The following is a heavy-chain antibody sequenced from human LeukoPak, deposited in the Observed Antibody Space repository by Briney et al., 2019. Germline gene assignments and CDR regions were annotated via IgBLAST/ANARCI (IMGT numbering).Heavy chain of an antibody. D-gene: IGHD3-10*01. CDR2: ISGSGGST. CDR1: GFNFENHA. Sequence: GGSLRLSCAASGFNFENHAMSWVRQAPGKGPEWVSAISGSGGSTYYADSVKGRFTISRDNSKNTLYLQMNSLRAEDTAVYYCAGGFGFDYWGQGTLVTVSS. V-gene: IGHV3-23*01. CDR3: AGGFGFDY. J-gene: IGHJ4*02.